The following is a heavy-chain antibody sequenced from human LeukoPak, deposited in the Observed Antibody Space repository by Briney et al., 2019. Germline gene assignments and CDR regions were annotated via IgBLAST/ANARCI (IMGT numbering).Heavy chain of an antibody. CDR3: ARDLGYKVTTPL. D-gene: IGHD4-11*01. V-gene: IGHV3-23*01. J-gene: IGHJ4*02. Sequence: GGSLRLSCAASGFTFSIYAMSWVRQAPGKGLEWVSAISGSGGSTYYADSVKGRFTISRDNSKNTLYLQMNSLRAEDTAVYYCARDLGYKVTTPLWGQGTLVTVSS. CDR1: GFTFSIYA. CDR2: ISGSGGST.